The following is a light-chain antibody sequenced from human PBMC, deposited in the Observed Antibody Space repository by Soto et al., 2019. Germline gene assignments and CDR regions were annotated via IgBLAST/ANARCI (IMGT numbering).Light chain of an antibody. Sequence: QPVLTQPPSVSGAPGQRVTISCTGSSSNIGAGYEVHWYQHLPGKAPKLLIYGNTNRPSGVPDRFSGSKSGTSASLAITGLQAEDEADYYCQSYDSSLSASYVFGGGTKLTVL. CDR1: SSNIGAGYE. J-gene: IGLJ1*01. V-gene: IGLV1-40*01. CDR2: GNT. CDR3: QSYDSSLSASYV.